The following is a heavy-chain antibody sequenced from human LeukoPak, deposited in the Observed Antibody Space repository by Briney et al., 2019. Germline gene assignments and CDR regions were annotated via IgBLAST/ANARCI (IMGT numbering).Heavy chain of an antibody. CDR3: ARQKRSSGYYEGDVDY. CDR2: IIPIFGTA. Sequence: SVKVSCKASGGTFSSYAISWVRQAPGQGLEWMGRIIPIFGTANYAQKFQGRVTITTDESTSTAYMELSSLRSEDTAVYYCARQKRSSGYYEGDVDYWGQGTLVTVSS. D-gene: IGHD3-22*01. V-gene: IGHV1-69*05. CDR1: GGTFSSYA. J-gene: IGHJ4*02.